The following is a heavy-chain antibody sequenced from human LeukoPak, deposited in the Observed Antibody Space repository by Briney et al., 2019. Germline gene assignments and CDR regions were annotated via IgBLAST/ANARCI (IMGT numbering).Heavy chain of an antibody. CDR3: AKDLGYCSSTSCYSWFDP. V-gene: IGHV3-48*01. CDR1: GFTFSIFS. CDR2: ISRSSSNK. Sequence: GGSLRLSCAASGFTFSIFSMNWVRQAPGRGLEWVSYISRSSSNKYYADSVKGRFTISRDNAKNTLYLQMNSLRAEDTAVYYCAKDLGYCSSTSCYSWFDPWGQGTLVAVSS. D-gene: IGHD2-2*01. J-gene: IGHJ5*02.